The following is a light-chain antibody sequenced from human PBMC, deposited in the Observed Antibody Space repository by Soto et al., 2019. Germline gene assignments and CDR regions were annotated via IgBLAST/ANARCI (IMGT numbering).Light chain of an antibody. CDR1: SSDVGGFDY. Sequence: QSALTQPRSVSGSPGQSVTISCTGTSSDVGGFDYVSWYQQHPGKAPKLIMHDVNKRPSGVPDRFSGSKSVNTASLTISGLQAADEADYYCCSYAGSYNFVFGSGTKVTVL. V-gene: IGLV2-11*01. J-gene: IGLJ1*01. CDR3: CSYAGSYNFV. CDR2: DVN.